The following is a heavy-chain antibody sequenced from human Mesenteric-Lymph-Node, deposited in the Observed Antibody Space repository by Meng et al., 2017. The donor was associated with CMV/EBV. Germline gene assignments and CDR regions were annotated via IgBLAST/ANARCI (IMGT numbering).Heavy chain of an antibody. CDR2: ITASGSGI. CDR1: GFIPSSYE. CDR3: ARDLQGGPRVYFDY. V-gene: IGHV3-48*03. D-gene: IGHD4-11*01. J-gene: IGHJ4*02. Sequence: GESLKTSCAASGFIPSSYEMNWVRQAPGKGLEWVSYITASGSGIYYADSVRGRLSVSIGNAKNSLYLHMNSLRAEDTAVYYCARDLQGGPRVYFDYWGQGTLVTVSS.